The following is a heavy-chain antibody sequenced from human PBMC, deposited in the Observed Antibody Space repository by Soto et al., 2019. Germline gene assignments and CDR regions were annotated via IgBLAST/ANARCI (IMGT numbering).Heavy chain of an antibody. J-gene: IGHJ6*02. CDR3: ASYSNRYYYYYGMDV. CDR1: GYSFTSYC. CDR2: IYPGDSDT. Sequence: PGESLKISCKGSGYSFTSYCIGWVRQMPGKGLEWMGIIYPGDSDTRYSPSFQGQVTISADESISTAYLQWSSLKASDTAMYYCASYSNRYYYYYGMDVWGQGTTVTVSS. V-gene: IGHV5-51*01. D-gene: IGHD4-4*01.